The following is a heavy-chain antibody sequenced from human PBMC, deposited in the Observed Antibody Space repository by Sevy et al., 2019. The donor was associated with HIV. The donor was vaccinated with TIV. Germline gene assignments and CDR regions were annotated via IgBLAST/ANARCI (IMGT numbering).Heavy chain of an antibody. V-gene: IGHV3-33*01. J-gene: IGHJ4*02. CDR3: ARDLEFYDYGDYGPAFMPDY. CDR1: GFTFSTYG. CDR2: IWFDGSNT. Sequence: GGSLRLSCAASGFTFSTYGMHWVRQAPGKGLEWVALIWFDGSNTYYADSVKGRFTISRDIAKNTLHLQMNSLRAEDTAVYYCARDLEFYDYGDYGPAFMPDYWVQGTLVTVSS. D-gene: IGHD4-17*01.